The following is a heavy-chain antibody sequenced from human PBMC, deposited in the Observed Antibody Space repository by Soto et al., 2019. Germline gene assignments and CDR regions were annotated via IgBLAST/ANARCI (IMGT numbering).Heavy chain of an antibody. D-gene: IGHD1-26*01. Sequence: EMQLVESGGGLVQPGGSLRLSCAASGFTFSSYWMHWVRQTPEKGLVWVSHIDNDGISTTYADSVKGRFTISRDNAKNPLYLQMNSLTVEDTAVCCCVRDDFGLGIDFWGLGTLVTVSS. CDR2: IDNDGIST. CDR1: GFTFSSYW. CDR3: VRDDFGLGIDF. V-gene: IGHV3-74*01. J-gene: IGHJ4*02.